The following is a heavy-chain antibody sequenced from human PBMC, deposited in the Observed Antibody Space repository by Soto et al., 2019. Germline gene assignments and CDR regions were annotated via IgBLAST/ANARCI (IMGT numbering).Heavy chain of an antibody. CDR2: IYYSGST. V-gene: IGHV4-59*01. CDR1: GGSISSYY. Sequence: PSETLSLTCTVSGGSISSYYWSWIRQPPGKGLEWIGYIYYSGSTNYNPSLKSRVTISVDTAKNQFSLKLSSVTAADTAVYYCARDFSTGSYYYYGMDVWGQGTTVTVSS. J-gene: IGHJ6*02. D-gene: IGHD4-17*01. CDR3: ARDFSTGSYYYYGMDV.